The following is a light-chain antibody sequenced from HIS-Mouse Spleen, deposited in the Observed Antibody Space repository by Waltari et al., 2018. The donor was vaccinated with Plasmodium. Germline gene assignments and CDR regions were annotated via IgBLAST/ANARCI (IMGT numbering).Light chain of an antibody. V-gene: IGLV1-51*01. CDR3: GTWDSSLSAGVV. Sequence: QSVLTQPPSVSAAPGQTVTISCSGSSSNLGNNYVSWYQQLPGTAPQLLIYDNNKRPSGIPDRFSGSKSGTSATLGITGLQTGDEADYYCGTWDSSLSAGVVFGGGTKLTVL. J-gene: IGLJ2*01. CDR1: SSNLGNNY. CDR2: DNN.